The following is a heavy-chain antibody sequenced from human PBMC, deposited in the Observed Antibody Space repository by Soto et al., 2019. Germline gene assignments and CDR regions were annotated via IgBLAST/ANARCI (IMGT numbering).Heavy chain of an antibody. Sequence: SETLSLTWTVYGGSISSYYWSWIRQPPGKGLEWIGYIYYSGSTNYNPSLKSRVTISVDTSKNQFSLKLSSVTAADTAVYYCARISSSSSWGNWLDPWGQGTLVTVSS. V-gene: IGHV4-59*08. CDR2: IYYSGST. D-gene: IGHD6-6*01. CDR1: GGSISSYY. J-gene: IGHJ5*02. CDR3: ARISSSSSWGNWLDP.